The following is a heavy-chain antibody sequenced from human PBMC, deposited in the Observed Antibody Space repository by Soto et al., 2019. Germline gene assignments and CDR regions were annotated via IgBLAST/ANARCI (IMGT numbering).Heavy chain of an antibody. CDR2: ISGSGGST. CDR3: AKDLERYGSSWYYFDY. Sequence: EVQLLESGGGLVQPGGSLRLSCAASGFTFSSYAMSWVRQAPGKELEWVSAISGSGGSTYYADSVKGRFTISRDNSKNKLYVQMNSLRAEDTAVYYCAKDLERYGSSWYYFDYWGQGTLVTVSS. J-gene: IGHJ4*02. V-gene: IGHV3-23*01. CDR1: GFTFSSYA. D-gene: IGHD6-13*01.